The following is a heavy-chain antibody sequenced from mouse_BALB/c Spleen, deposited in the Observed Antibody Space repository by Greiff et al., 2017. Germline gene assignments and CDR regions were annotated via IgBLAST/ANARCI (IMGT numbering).Heavy chain of an antibody. D-gene: IGHD2-14*01. CDR3: ARLDYYRYSFDV. CDR2: IYPGDGDT. J-gene: IGHJ1*01. Sequence: QVQLQQSGAELVRPGSSVKISCKASGYAFSSYWMNWVKQRPGQGLEWIGQIYPGDGDTNYNGKFKGKATLTADKSSSTAYMQLSSLTSEDSAVYFCARLDYYRYSFDVWGAGTTVTVSS. CDR1: GYAFSSYW. V-gene: IGHV1-80*01.